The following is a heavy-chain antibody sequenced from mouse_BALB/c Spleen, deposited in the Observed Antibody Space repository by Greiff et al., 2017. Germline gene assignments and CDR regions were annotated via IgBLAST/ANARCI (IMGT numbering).Heavy chain of an antibody. V-gene: IGHV1-82*01. CDR1: GYAFSSSW. Sequence: VQLQQSGPELVKPGASVKISCKASGYAFSSSWMNWVKQRPGQGLEWIGRIYPGDGDTNYNGKFKGKATLTADKSSSTAYMQLSSLTSVDSAVYFCARSSYYGSSPYYFDYWGQGTTLTVSS. CDR2: IYPGDGDT. D-gene: IGHD1-1*01. CDR3: ARSSYYGSSPYYFDY. J-gene: IGHJ2*01.